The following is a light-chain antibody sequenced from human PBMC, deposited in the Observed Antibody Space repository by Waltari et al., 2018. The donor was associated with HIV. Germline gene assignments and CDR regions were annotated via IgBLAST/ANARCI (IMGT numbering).Light chain of an antibody. CDR3: SSYTSSRTVV. CDR1: SSDVGGYHY. J-gene: IGLJ3*02. V-gene: IGLV2-14*01. Sequence: QSALTQPASVSGSPGQSITISCTGTSSDVGGYHYVSWCQQHPGKAPKLMIYDVSKRPSGVSNRFSGSKSGNTASLTISGLQAEDEADYYCSSYTSSRTVVFGGGTKLTVL. CDR2: DVS.